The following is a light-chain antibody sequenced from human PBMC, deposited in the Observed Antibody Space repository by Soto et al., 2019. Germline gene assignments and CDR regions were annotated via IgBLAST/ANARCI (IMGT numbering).Light chain of an antibody. J-gene: IGKJ1*01. Sequence: DIQMTQSPSTLSASVGDRVTITCRASQSISSWLAWYQQKPGKAPKLLIYDASSLESGVPSRFSGRGSGTEFPFTISSLQPDDFATYYCQQYNSYPGTFGQGTKVEIK. CDR2: DAS. CDR3: QQYNSYPGT. CDR1: QSISSW. V-gene: IGKV1-5*01.